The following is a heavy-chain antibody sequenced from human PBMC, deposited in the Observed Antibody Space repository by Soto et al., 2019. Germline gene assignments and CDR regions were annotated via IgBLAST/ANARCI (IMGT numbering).Heavy chain of an antibody. CDR2: INAGNGNT. D-gene: IGHD4-17*01. CDR1: GYTFTSYA. CDR3: ARGVGLGDYVLGMDV. J-gene: IGHJ6*02. V-gene: IGHV1-3*01. Sequence: ASVKVSCKASGYTFTSYAMHWVRQAPGQRLEWMGWINAGNGNTKYSQKFQGRVTITRDTSASTAYMELSSLRSEDTAVYYCARGVGLGDYVLGMDVWGQGTTVTVSS.